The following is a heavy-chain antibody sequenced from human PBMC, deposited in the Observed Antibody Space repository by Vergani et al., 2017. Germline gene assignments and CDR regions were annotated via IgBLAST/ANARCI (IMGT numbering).Heavy chain of an antibody. V-gene: IGHV3-48*03. D-gene: IGHD6-6*01. J-gene: IGHJ4*02. CDR3: ARVSRDGAARPYLDY. CDR1: GFTFSSLE. Sequence: EVQLVESGGGLVQPGGSLRLSCGASGFTFSSLEMNWFRQAPGKGLEWVSYINSGGETIFYADSVKGRFTISRDNAKNSLYLQMSSLRAEDTAVYYCARVSRDGAARPYLDYWGQGTLVTVSS. CDR2: INSGGETI.